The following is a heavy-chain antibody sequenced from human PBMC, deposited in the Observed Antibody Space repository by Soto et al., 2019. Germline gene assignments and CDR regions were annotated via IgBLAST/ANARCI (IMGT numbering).Heavy chain of an antibody. CDR1: GYRFTGYS. J-gene: IGHJ6*02. D-gene: IGHD3-16*01. CDR3: ARESPPFGFYGLDV. V-gene: IGHV1-2*02. CDR2: INTNRGGA. Sequence: QVQLLQSGAEVKKPGASMKVSCKASGYRFTGYSIHWVRQAPGQGLEWMGWINTNRGGANYAQKFEGRVTVTGDTSINTVYMELSSLKSDDTAIYYCARESPPFGFYGLDVWGPGTTVTVSS.